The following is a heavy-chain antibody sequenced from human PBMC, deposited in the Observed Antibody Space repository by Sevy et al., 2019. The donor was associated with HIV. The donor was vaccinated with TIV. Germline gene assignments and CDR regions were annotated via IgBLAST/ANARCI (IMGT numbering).Heavy chain of an antibody. J-gene: IGHJ4*02. CDR2: IWYDGTNK. Sequence: GGSLRPSCAASGFTFSSYGMHWVRQAPGKGVEWVALIWYDGTNKYYADSVKGRFTISRDNSKNTLYLQMNSLRAEDTAVYYCASGAYYYASRSQNFDYWGPGTLVTVSS. D-gene: IGHD3-10*01. V-gene: IGHV3-33*01. CDR1: GFTFSSYG. CDR3: ASGAYYYASRSQNFDY.